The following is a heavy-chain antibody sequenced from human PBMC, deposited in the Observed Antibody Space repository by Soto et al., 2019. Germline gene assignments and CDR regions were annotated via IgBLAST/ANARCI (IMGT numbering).Heavy chain of an antibody. V-gene: IGHV3-30*18. CDR3: AKDSLLRFLEW. CDR1: GFTFSSYG. CDR2: ISYDGSNK. D-gene: IGHD3-3*01. J-gene: IGHJ4*02. Sequence: GGSLRLSCAASGFTFSSYGMHWVRQAPGRGLEWVAVISYDGSNKYYADSVKGRFTISRDNSKNTLYLQMNSLRAEDTAVYYCAKDSLLRFLEWWGQGTLVTVSS.